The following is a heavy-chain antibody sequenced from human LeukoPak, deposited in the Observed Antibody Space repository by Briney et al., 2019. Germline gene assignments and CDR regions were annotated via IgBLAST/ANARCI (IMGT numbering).Heavy chain of an antibody. CDR1: GGSISSSSYY. Sequence: KTSETLSLTCTVSGGSISSSSYYWGWIRQPPGKGLVWIGSIYYSGSTYYNPSLKSRVTISVDTSKNQFSLKLSSVTGADTAVYYCARELRYSSSPYYFDYWGQGTLVTVSS. CDR2: IYYSGST. J-gene: IGHJ4*02. CDR3: ARELRYSSSPYYFDY. D-gene: IGHD6-6*01. V-gene: IGHV4-39*07.